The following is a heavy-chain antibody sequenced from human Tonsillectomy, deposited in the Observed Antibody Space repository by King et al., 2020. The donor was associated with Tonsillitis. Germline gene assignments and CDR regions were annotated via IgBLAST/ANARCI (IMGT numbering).Heavy chain of an antibody. CDR3: ARDNPLSTPGIAVAESVPKTPGAFDP. D-gene: IGHD6-19*01. J-gene: IGHJ5*02. Sequence: QLQESGLGLVKPSETLSLTCAVSGYSISSGYYWGWIRQPPGKGLEWIGSIYHSGSTYYNPSLKSRVTISVDTSKNQFSLKLSSVTAADTAVYYCARDNPLSTPGIAVAESVPKTPGAFDPWGQGTLVTVSS. CDR2: IYHSGST. V-gene: IGHV4-38-2*02. CDR1: GYSISSGYY.